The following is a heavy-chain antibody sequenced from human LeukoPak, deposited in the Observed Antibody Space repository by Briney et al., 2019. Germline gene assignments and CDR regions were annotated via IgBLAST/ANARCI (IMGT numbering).Heavy chain of an antibody. CDR1: GGTFSSYA. V-gene: IGHV1-69*13. Sequence: SVKVSCKASGGTFSSYAISWVRQAPGQGFEWMGGIIPILGTANYAQKFQGRVTITADESTSTAYMELSSLRSEDTAVYYCARGGSPNAFDIWGQGTMVTVSS. D-gene: IGHD2-2*01. CDR2: IIPILGTA. CDR3: ARGGSPNAFDI. J-gene: IGHJ3*02.